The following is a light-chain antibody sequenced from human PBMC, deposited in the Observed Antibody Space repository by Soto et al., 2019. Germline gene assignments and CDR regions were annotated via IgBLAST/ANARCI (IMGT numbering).Light chain of an antibody. CDR2: GAS. V-gene: IGKV3-15*01. CDR3: QQYNNWPLT. CDR1: QSVSSK. Sequence: EIVMTQSPATLSVSPGERATLSCRASQSVSSKLAWYQQKPGQAPRLLIYGASTRATGIPARFSGSGSGTEITLTISSPQSEDFAVYYCQQYNNWPLTFGGGTKVEIK. J-gene: IGKJ4*01.